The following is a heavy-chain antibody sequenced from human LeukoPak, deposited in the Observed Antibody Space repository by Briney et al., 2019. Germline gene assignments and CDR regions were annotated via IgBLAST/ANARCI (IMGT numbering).Heavy chain of an antibody. CDR1: GFTFSSYA. J-gene: IGHJ4*02. Sequence: GGSLRLSCAASGFTFSSYAMSWVRQAPGKGLEWVSAISGSGGSTYHADSVKGRFTISRDNAKNSLYLQMNSLRAEDTAVYYCARAITNYGYIFDYWGQGTLVTVSS. CDR2: ISGSGGST. V-gene: IGHV3-23*01. D-gene: IGHD5-18*01. CDR3: ARAITNYGYIFDY.